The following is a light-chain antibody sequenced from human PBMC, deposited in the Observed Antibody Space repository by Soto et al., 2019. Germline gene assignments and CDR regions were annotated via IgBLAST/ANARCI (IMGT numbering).Light chain of an antibody. V-gene: IGKV3-15*01. CDR1: QSVSSSN. CDR2: GAS. CDR3: QQYNNWPPNT. Sequence: VWTQSPGTLSLSPGERATLSCRASQSVSSSNLAWYQQKPGQAPRLLIYGASTRATGIPARFSGSGSGTEFTLTISSLQSEDFAVYYCQQYNNWPPNTFGQGTKVDIK. J-gene: IGKJ1*01.